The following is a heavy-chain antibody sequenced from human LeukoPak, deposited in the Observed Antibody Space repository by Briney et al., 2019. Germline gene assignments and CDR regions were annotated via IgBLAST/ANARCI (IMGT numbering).Heavy chain of an antibody. J-gene: IGHJ5*02. V-gene: IGHV3-7*01. D-gene: IGHD3-22*01. CDR3: ARDPPGNYYDGSGYYS. Sequence: PGGSLRLSCAVSGLTLSRYWMTWVGQAPGKGLEWVANIKEDGSEKYYVDSVKGRFTISRDNAENSLYLQMNSLRVEDTAVYYCARDPPGNYYDGSGYYSWGQGTLVTVSS. CDR1: GLTLSRYW. CDR2: IKEDGSEK.